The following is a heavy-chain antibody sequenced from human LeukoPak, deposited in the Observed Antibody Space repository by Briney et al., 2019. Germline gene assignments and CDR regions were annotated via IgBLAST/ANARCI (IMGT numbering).Heavy chain of an antibody. CDR2: IYSGGST. V-gene: IGHV3-53*01. D-gene: IGHD3-22*01. Sequence: GGSLRLSCAASGFTVSSNYMSWVRQAPGKGLEWVSVIYSGGSTYYADSVKGRFTIPRDNSKNTLYLQMNSPRAEDTAVYYCAKAGGVVVLINAFDIWGQGTMVTVSS. CDR1: GFTVSSNY. CDR3: AKAGGVVVLINAFDI. J-gene: IGHJ3*02.